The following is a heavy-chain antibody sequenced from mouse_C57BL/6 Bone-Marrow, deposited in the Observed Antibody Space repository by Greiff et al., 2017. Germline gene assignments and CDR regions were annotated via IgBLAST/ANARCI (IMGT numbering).Heavy chain of an antibody. D-gene: IGHD2-5*01. V-gene: IGHV1-42*01. CDR1: GYSFTGYY. J-gene: IGHJ2*01. CDR3: ARNYSNYFDY. CDR2: INPSTGGT. Sequence: EVQLQQSGPELVKPGASVKISCKASGYSFTGYYMNWVKQSPEKSLEWIGEINPSTGGTTYNQKFKAKATLTVDKSSSTAYMQLKSLTSEYSAVYYCARNYSNYFDYWGQGTTLTVSS.